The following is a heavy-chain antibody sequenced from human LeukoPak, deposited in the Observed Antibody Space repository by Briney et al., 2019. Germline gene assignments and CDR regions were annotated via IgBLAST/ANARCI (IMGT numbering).Heavy chain of an antibody. CDR2: IYYSGST. CDR3: ARGYEIPFDY. V-gene: IGHV4-39*01. CDR1: GGSISSSSYY. Sequence: KPAETLSLTCTVSGGSISSSSYYWGWIRQPPGKGLEWIGSIYYSGSTYYNPSLKSRVTISVDTSKNQFSLKLSSVTAADTAVYYCARGYEIPFDYWGQGTLVTVSS. D-gene: IGHD1-1*01. J-gene: IGHJ4*02.